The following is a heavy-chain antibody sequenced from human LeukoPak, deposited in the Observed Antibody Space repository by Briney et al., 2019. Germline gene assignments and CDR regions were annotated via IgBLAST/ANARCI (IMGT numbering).Heavy chain of an antibody. Sequence: GGSLRLSCAASGFTFRSYWMHWVRHAPGKGLVWVSHIKSDGSATTYADSVKGRFTISRDNAKNTLYLQMNSLRAEDTAVYYCARGFSYNHFDYWGQGTLVTVSS. J-gene: IGHJ4*02. CDR1: GFTFRSYW. V-gene: IGHV3-74*01. CDR2: IKSDGSAT. CDR3: ARGFSYNHFDY. D-gene: IGHD5-24*01.